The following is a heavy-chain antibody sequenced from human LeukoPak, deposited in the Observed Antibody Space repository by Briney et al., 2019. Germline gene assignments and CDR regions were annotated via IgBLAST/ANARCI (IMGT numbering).Heavy chain of an antibody. J-gene: IGHJ4*02. CDR3: AKSVDSSGWTSGKIDY. CDR1: GFTFSSYA. CDR2: ISGSGGST. Sequence: GGSLSLSCAASGFTFSSYAMSWVRQAPGKGLEWVSAISGSGGSTYYADSVKGRFTISRDNSKNTLYLQMNSLRAEDTAVYYCAKSVDSSGWTSGKIDYWGQGTLVTVSS. V-gene: IGHV3-23*01. D-gene: IGHD6-19*01.